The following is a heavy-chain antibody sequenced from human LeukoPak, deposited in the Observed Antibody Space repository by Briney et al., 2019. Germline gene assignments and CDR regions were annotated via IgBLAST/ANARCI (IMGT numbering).Heavy chain of an antibody. J-gene: IGHJ4*02. Sequence: QTGGSLRLSCAASGFTFSSYAMHWVRQAPGKGLEWVAVISYDGSNKYYADSVKGRFTISRDNSKNTLYLQMNSLRAEDTAVYYCARDRSTDFWSGYYTNYFDYWGQGTLVTVSS. CDR2: ISYDGSNK. CDR3: ARDRSTDFWSGYYTNYFDY. CDR1: GFTFSSYA. D-gene: IGHD3-3*01. V-gene: IGHV3-30*04.